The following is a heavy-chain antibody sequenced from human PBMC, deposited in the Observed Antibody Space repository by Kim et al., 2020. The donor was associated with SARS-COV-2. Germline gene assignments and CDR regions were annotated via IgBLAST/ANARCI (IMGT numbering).Heavy chain of an antibody. Sequence: SETLSLTCTVSGGSISSYYWSWIRQPPGKGLEWIGYIYYSGSTNYNPSLKSRVTISVDTSKNQFSLKLSSVTAADTAVYYCARLSPGIAVADTWCFDYWGQGTLVTVSS. D-gene: IGHD6-19*01. J-gene: IGHJ4*02. CDR2: IYYSGST. CDR1: GGSISSYY. V-gene: IGHV4-59*01. CDR3: ARLSPGIAVADTWCFDY.